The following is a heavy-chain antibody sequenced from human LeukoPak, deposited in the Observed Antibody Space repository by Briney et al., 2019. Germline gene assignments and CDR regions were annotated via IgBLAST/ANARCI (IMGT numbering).Heavy chain of an antibody. CDR2: ISAYNGNT. V-gene: IGHV1-18*01. Sequence: ASVKVSCKASGYTFTSYDIYWVRQATGQGLEWMGWISAYNGNTNYAQKLQGRVTMTTDTSTSTAYMELRSLRSDDTAVYYCARERVGRNYYYYMDVWGKGTTVTVSS. CDR3: ARERVGRNYYYYMDV. D-gene: IGHD2-15*01. J-gene: IGHJ6*03. CDR1: GYTFTSYD.